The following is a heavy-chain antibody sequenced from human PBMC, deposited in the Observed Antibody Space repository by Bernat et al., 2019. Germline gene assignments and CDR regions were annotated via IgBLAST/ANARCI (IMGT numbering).Heavy chain of an antibody. CDR1: GFTFGSYW. J-gene: IGHJ4*02. V-gene: IGHV3-7*04. D-gene: IGHD3-10*01. CDR2: IKGDGSEK. CDR3: ARSYGSGDYLSEGH. Sequence: EVQLVESGGGLVQPGGSLRLSCAASGFTFGSYWMSWVRQAPGKGLEWVANIKGDGSEKYYVDSVKGRFTISRDNVKNSLYLQMNSLRAEDTAVYYCARSYGSGDYLSEGHWGQGTLVTVSS.